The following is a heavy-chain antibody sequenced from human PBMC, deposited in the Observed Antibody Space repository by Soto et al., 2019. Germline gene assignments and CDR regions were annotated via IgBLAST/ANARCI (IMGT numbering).Heavy chain of an antibody. CDR2: IIPIFGTA. J-gene: IGHJ4*02. CDR3: VRVAVGYFDCPAG. V-gene: IGHV1-69*12. CDR1: GGTFSSYA. Sequence: QVQLVQSGAEVKKPGSSVKVSCKASGGTFSSYAISWVRQAPGQGLEWMGGIIPIFGTANYAQKFQGRVTITADEXTSTDYMELSSLRSEDTAVYYCVRVAVGYFDCPAGWGQGTLVSVSS. D-gene: IGHD3-9*01.